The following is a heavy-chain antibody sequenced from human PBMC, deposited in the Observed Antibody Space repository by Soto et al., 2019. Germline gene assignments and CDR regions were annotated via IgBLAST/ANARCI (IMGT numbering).Heavy chain of an antibody. Sequence: KPSETLSLTGAVYGGSFSGYFWSWIRQPPGKGLEWIGEINHSGTTNYNPSLKSRVTMSVDTSKNQFSLKLSSVTAADTAVYYCARGEQLVDYWGQGTLVTLSS. CDR3: ARGEQLVDY. CDR2: INHSGTT. J-gene: IGHJ4*02. V-gene: IGHV4-34*01. CDR1: GGSFSGYF. D-gene: IGHD6-13*01.